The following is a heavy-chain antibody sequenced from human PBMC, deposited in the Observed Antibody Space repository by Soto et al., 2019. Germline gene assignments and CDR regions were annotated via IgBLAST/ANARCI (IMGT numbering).Heavy chain of an antibody. CDR2: ISAYNGNT. CDR1: GYTFTSYG. Sequence: ASVKVSCKASGYTFTSYGISWVRQAPGQGLEWMGWISAYNGNTNYAQKLQGRVTMTTDTSTSTAYMELRSLRSDDTAVYYCARVIAAAGTTDWFDPWGQGTLVTVSS. D-gene: IGHD6-13*01. CDR3: ARVIAAAGTTDWFDP. J-gene: IGHJ5*02. V-gene: IGHV1-18*01.